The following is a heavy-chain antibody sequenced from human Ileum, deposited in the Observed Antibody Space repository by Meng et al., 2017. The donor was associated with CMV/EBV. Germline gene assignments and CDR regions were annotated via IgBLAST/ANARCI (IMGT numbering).Heavy chain of an antibody. J-gene: IGHJ4*02. CDR1: GFTFNTYA. CDR3: AKDNGYGGSYFDY. Sequence: GGSLRLSCAASGFTFNTYAMSWVRQAPGKGLEWVSAISGTGTSTYYGDSVTGRFTISRDNSKNTLYLQMNSLRAEDTAVYYCAKDNGYGGSYFDYWRQGTLLSVSS. CDR2: ISGTGTST. D-gene: IGHD3-10*01. V-gene: IGHV3-23*01.